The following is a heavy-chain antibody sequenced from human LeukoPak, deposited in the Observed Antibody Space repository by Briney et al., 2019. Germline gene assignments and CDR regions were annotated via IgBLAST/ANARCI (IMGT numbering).Heavy chain of an antibody. CDR3: AKAGGYYHGSGDYDY. CDR2: ISGGGGST. V-gene: IGHV3-23*01. CDR1: GFTFSSYA. D-gene: IGHD3-10*01. Sequence: GGSLRLSCAASGFTFSSYAMSWVRQAPGKGLEWVSAISGGGGSTYYADSVKGRFTISRDNSKNTLYLQMNSLRAEDTAVYYCAKAGGYYHGSGDYDYWGQGTLVTVSS. J-gene: IGHJ4*02.